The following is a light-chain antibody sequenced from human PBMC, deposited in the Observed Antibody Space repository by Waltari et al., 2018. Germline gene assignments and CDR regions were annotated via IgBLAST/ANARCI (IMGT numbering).Light chain of an antibody. J-gene: IGLJ2*01. CDR2: EGN. CDR1: TSNVGGYDL. Sequence: QSALTQPASVSGSPGQSITISCTGFTSNVGGYDLLSWYQKHPGKAPKLLIYEGNRRPSGVSNRFSGSKSDNTASLTLSGLQAEDEADYYCCSNVGSSVFFGGGTKLTVL. CDR3: CSNVGSSVF. V-gene: IGLV2-23*03.